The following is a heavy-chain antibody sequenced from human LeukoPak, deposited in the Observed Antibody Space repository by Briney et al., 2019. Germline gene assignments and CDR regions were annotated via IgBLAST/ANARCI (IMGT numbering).Heavy chain of an antibody. CDR3: ARDQAGSGHYADY. D-gene: IGHD3-10*01. V-gene: IGHV3-23*01. J-gene: IGHJ4*02. Sequence: GGSLRLSCAASGFNFGNYGMNWVRQAPGKGLEWVSGIRASGRTTDYADSVKGRFTISRDNSKNTLYLQMNSLRAEDTAVYYCARDQAGSGHYADYWGQGTLVTVSS. CDR2: IRASGRTT. CDR1: GFNFGNYG.